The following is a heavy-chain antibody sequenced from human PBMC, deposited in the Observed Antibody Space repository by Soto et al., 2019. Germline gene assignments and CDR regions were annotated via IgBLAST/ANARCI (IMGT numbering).Heavy chain of an antibody. CDR3: ARDDMVRGVIMYLALDV. V-gene: IGHV1-18*04. Sequence: ASVKVSCKASGYTFTSYGISWVRQAPGQGLEWMGWISAYNGNTNYAQKPQARVTMTTYTSTSTAYMELRSLRSDDTAVYDCARDDMVRGVIMYLALDVWGQGTTVTVSS. D-gene: IGHD3-10*01. CDR1: GYTFTSYG. CDR2: ISAYNGNT. J-gene: IGHJ6*02.